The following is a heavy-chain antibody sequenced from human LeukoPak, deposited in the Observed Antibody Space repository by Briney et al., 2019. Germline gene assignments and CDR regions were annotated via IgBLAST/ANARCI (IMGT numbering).Heavy chain of an antibody. Sequence: ASVKVSCKADGYIFTSYYIHWMRQAPGQGLQWMGMINPDSESTSYAQKFQGRVTMTRDTSTGTVYMELSSLRSDDTALYYCARGRSQLWFMNHWGQGTLVTVSS. V-gene: IGHV1-46*01. CDR2: INPDSEST. D-gene: IGHD5-18*01. CDR1: GYIFTSYY. J-gene: IGHJ4*02. CDR3: ARGRSQLWFMNH.